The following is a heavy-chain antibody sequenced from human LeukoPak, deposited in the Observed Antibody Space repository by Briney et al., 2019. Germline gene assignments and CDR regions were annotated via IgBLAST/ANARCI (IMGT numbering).Heavy chain of an antibody. CDR2: IWYDGSNK. D-gene: IGHD4-17*01. Sequence: GGSLRLSCAASGFTFSSYGMHWVRQAPGKGLEWVAVIWYDGSNKYYADSVKGRFTISRDNAKNSLYLQMNSLRAEDTAVYYCARDLTTVTTFAPWGQGTLVTVSS. CDR3: ARDLTTVTTFAP. V-gene: IGHV3-33*01. CDR1: GFTFSSYG. J-gene: IGHJ5*02.